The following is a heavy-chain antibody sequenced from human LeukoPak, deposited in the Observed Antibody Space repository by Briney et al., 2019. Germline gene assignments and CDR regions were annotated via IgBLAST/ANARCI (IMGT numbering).Heavy chain of an antibody. J-gene: IGHJ4*02. CDR2: ISAYNGNT. Sequence: ASVTVSCMASVYTFTSYGISWVRQAPGQGLAWMGWISAYNGNTNYGQNLQGRVTMTTDTTTSTAYMELRSLRSDDAAVYYCARLREGMIVVIFDYWGQGTLVTVSS. D-gene: IGHD3-22*01. CDR1: VYTFTSYG. CDR3: ARLREGMIVVIFDY. V-gene: IGHV1-18*01.